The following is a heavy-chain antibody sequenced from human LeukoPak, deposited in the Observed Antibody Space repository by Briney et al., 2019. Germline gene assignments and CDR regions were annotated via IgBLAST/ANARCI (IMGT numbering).Heavy chain of an antibody. D-gene: IGHD6-19*01. CDR3: ARQIFADSSGWPFDY. J-gene: IGHJ4*02. CDR2: IYYSGST. Sequence: SETLSLTCTVSGGSISSGDYYWSWIRQPPGKGLEWIGYIYYSGSTYYNPSLKSRVTISVDTSKNQFSLKLSSVTAADTAVYYCARQIFADSSGWPFDYWGQGTLVTVSS. V-gene: IGHV4-30-4*01. CDR1: GGSISSGDYY.